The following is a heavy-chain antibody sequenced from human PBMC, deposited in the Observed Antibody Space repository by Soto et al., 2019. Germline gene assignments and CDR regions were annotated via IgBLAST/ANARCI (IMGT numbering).Heavy chain of an antibody. J-gene: IGHJ4*01. CDR2: TYYRSKWYY. CDR1: DSVPSNSAG. CDR3: ARGEQYSGRIFDY. Sequence: DSVPSNSAGWSWVRQSPSRGLEWLGRTYYRSKWYYEYAVSVRGRITINPDTSKNQYSLQLNSVTPEDTAVYFCARGEQYSGRIFDYWGQGTLVTVSS. D-gene: IGHD1-26*01. V-gene: IGHV6-1*01.